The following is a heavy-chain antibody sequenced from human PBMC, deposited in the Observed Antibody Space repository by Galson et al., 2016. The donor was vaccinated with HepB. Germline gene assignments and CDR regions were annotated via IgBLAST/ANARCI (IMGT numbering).Heavy chain of an antibody. V-gene: IGHV1-69*06. CDR2: SIPIFGSA. D-gene: IGHD4-17*01. CDR1: GGTFNSYA. CDR3: ARAGSYGDRYFYDGMDV. J-gene: IGHJ6*02. Sequence: SVKVSCKASGGTFNSYAISWVRQAPGQGLEWMGESIPIFGSANYAQKFQGRVTITADKSTNTAYMELTRLKSEDTAIYYCARAGSYGDRYFYDGMDVWGQGTTVTVSS.